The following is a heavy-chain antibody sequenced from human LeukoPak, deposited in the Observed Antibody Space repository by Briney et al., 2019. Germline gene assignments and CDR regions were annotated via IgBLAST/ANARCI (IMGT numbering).Heavy chain of an antibody. J-gene: IGHJ5*01. Sequence: SQTLTLTCTVSGDSINSGSYFWTWIRQPAGQPAGKGLEWVGRIYTTGRTTYNPSPDRRVTISTDSSKNQFSLHLTSVTAADTAVYYCARAYYLVDSWGQGTLVSVSS. CDR1: GDSINSGSYF. CDR2: IYTTGRT. CDR3: ARAYYLVDS. D-gene: IGHD2/OR15-2a*01. V-gene: IGHV4-61*02.